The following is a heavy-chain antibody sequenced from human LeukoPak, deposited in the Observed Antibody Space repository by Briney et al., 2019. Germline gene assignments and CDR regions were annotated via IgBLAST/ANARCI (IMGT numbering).Heavy chain of an antibody. V-gene: IGHV3-23*01. CDR3: AREELFSAFDI. D-gene: IGHD1-7*01. CDR1: GFTFSNAW. Sequence: PGGSLRLSCAASGFTFSNAWMTWVRQAPGKGLEWVSAISGSGGSTYYADSVKGRFTISRDNAKNSLYLQMNSLRAEDTALYYCAREELFSAFDIWGQGTMVTVSS. CDR2: ISGSGGST. J-gene: IGHJ3*02.